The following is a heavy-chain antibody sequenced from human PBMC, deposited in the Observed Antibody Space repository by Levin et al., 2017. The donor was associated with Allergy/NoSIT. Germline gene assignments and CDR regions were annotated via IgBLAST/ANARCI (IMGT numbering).Heavy chain of an antibody. V-gene: IGHV1-18*01. J-gene: IGHJ5*02. D-gene: IGHD6-13*01. CDR3: ARVEAAGWGKNWFDP. CDR2: ISAYNGNT. CDR1: GYTFTSYG. Sequence: PGGSLRLSCKASGYTFTSYGISWVRQAPGQGLEWMGWISAYNGNTNYAQKLQGRVTMTTDTSTSTAYMELRSLRSDDTAVYYCARVEAAGWGKNWFDPWGQGTLVTVSS.